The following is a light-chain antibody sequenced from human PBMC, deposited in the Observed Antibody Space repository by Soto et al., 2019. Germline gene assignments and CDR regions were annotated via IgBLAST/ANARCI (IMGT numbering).Light chain of an antibody. V-gene: IGLV1-47*01. CDR1: SSSIGSNY. CDR3: AAWDDSLSGRV. Sequence: QSVLTQPPSASGTPGQRVTISCSGSSSSIGSNYVYWYQQLPGTAPKLLIYRNNQRPSGVPDRFSGSKSGTSASLAISGLRSEDEADYYCAAWDDSLSGRVFGGGPQLTVL. CDR2: RNN. J-gene: IGLJ3*02.